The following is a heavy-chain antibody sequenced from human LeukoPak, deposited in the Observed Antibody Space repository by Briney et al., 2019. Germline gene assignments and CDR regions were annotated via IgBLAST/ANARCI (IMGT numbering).Heavy chain of an antibody. D-gene: IGHD6-19*01. CDR2: ISGSGGST. CDR1: GFAFSSYA. CDR3: AKDWGSSGWYNYFDP. Sequence: GGSLRLSCAASGFAFSSYAMSWVRQAPGKGLEWVSAISGSGGSTYYADSVKGRSTISRDNSKNTLYLQMNSLRAEDTAVYYCAKDWGSSGWYNYFDPWGQGTLVTVSS. J-gene: IGHJ5*02. V-gene: IGHV3-23*01.